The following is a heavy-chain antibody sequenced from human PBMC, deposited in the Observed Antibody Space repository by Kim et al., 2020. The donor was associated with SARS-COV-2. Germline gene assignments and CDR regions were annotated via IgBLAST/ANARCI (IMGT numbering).Heavy chain of an antibody. Sequence: GGSLRLSCAASGFTFGDYAMHWVRQAPGKGLEWVSGISWNSGSIGYADSVKGRFTISRDNAKNSLYLQMNSLRAEDTALYYCARSKRFTVTTSFDPWGQGTLVTVSS. D-gene: IGHD4-17*01. CDR3: ARSKRFTVTTSFDP. CDR1: GFTFGDYA. CDR2: ISWNSGSI. V-gene: IGHV3-9*01. J-gene: IGHJ5*02.